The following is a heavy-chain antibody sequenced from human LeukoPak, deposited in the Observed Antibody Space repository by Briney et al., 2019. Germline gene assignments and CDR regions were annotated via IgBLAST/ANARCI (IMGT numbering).Heavy chain of an antibody. CDR3: AKGGVSVTYYFDF. J-gene: IGHJ4*02. V-gene: IGHV3-30*02. Sequence: PGGSLRLSCAASGFTLNNYAIHWVRQAPGKGLEWVTFIRSDGSNKYYADSVKGRFTISRDISKNTLYLQMNSLRAEDTAVYYCAKGGVSVTYYFDFWGQGTLVTVSS. CDR2: IRSDGSNK. CDR1: GFTLNNYA. D-gene: IGHD5/OR15-5a*01.